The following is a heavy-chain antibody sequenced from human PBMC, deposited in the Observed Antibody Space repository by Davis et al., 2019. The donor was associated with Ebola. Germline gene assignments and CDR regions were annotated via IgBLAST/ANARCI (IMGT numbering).Heavy chain of an antibody. J-gene: IGHJ3*01. CDR1: GFTFSKAW. V-gene: IGHV3-30*03. CDR3: AREVSRVNFHACDF. Sequence: GESLKISCAASGFTFSKAWMSWVRQAPGKGLEWVALIQYDGSNINYVESVKGRFTISRDNSTNTVYLQMDSLRVEDTAVYYCAREVSRVNFHACDFWGQGTGVTVSS. CDR2: IQYDGSNI. D-gene: IGHD1-7*01.